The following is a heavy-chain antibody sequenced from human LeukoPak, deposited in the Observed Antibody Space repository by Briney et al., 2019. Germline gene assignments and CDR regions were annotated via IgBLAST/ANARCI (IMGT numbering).Heavy chain of an antibody. J-gene: IGHJ4*02. CDR2: INHSGST. CDR1: GGSFSGYY. Sequence: SETLSLACAVYGGSFSGYYWSWIRQPPGKGLEWIGEINHSGSTNYNPSLKSRVTISVDTSKNQFSLKLSSVTAADTAVYYCARDARHCSGGICEAPFDYWGQGTLVTVSS. CDR3: ARDARHCSGGICEAPFDY. D-gene: IGHD2-15*01. V-gene: IGHV4-34*01.